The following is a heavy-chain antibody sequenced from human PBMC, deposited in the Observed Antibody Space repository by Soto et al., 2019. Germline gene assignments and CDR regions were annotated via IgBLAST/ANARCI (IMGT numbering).Heavy chain of an antibody. Sequence: ALVKVSCKASGYTFTSYGISWVRQAPGQGLEWMGWISAYNGNTNYAQKLQGRVTMTTDTSTSTAYMELRSLRSDDTAVYYCASSESGYSYGYGAFDIWGQGTMVTVSS. CDR3: ASSESGYSYGYGAFDI. CDR2: ISAYNGNT. V-gene: IGHV1-18*04. D-gene: IGHD5-18*01. CDR1: GYTFTSYG. J-gene: IGHJ3*02.